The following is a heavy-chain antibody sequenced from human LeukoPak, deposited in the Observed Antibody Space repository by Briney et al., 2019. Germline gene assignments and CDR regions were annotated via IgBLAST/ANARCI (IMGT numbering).Heavy chain of an antibody. CDR2: IYYSGTT. CDR1: GGSISSGPYY. D-gene: IGHD3-10*01. Sequence: SQTLSLTCTVSGGSISSGPYYWSWIRQHPGKGLEWIGYIYYSGTTYYNPSLTSRVTMSVDTSKKQFSLKLSSLTAADTAVYYCARGYYYGSGSIHFDYWGQGTLVPVSS. CDR3: ARGYYYGSGSIHFDY. V-gene: IGHV4-31*03. J-gene: IGHJ4*02.